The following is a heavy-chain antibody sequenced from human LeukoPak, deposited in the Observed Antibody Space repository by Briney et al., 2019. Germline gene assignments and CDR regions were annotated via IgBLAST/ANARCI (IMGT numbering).Heavy chain of an antibody. Sequence: ASVKVSCKASGGTFSSYAISWVRQAPGQGLEWMGGIIPIFGTANYAQKFQGRVTMTRDTSISTAYMELSRLRSDDTAVYYCASRNWEDAFDIWGQGTMVTVSS. J-gene: IGHJ3*02. CDR1: GGTFSSYA. CDR3: ASRNWEDAFDI. CDR2: IIPIFGTA. D-gene: IGHD7-27*01. V-gene: IGHV1-69*05.